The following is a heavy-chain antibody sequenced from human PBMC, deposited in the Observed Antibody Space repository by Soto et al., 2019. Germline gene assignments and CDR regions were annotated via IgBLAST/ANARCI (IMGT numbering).Heavy chain of an antibody. CDR1: GGSISSSSYY. V-gene: IGHV4-39*01. CDR2: IYYSGST. J-gene: IGHJ5*02. CDR3: ATSNWFDP. Sequence: QLQLQESGPGLVKPSETLSLTCTVSGGSISSSSYYWGWIRQPPGKGLEWIGYIYYSGSTYYNPSLKSRATISVDTSKNQFSLKLNSVTAADTAVYYCATSNWFDPWGQGTLVTVSS.